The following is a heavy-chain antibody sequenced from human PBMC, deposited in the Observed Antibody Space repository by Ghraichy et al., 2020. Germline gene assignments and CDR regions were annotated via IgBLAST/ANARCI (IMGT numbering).Heavy chain of an antibody. Sequence: ESLNISCAVYGGSLSGYFWSWIRQPPGKGLEYIGEINQSGSTNYNPALKSRVTISIDTSKNQFSLKLSFGTAADTAVLYWARGKIVVVGATPYYYYYMDVWGKGTTVTVSS. D-gene: IGHD2-15*01. J-gene: IGHJ6*03. CDR3: ARGKIVVVGATPYYYYYMDV. CDR1: GGSLSGYF. V-gene: IGHV4-34*01. CDR2: INQSGST.